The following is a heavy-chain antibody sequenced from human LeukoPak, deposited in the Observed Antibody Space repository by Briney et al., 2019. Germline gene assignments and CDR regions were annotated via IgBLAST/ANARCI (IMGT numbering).Heavy chain of an antibody. CDR1: GYTFTSYV. J-gene: IGHJ4*02. Sequence: ASVKVSCKASGYTFTSYVISWVRQAPGQGLEWMGWISASNGNTDHAQKFQGRVTMTTDTSTTTAYMELRSLRSDDTAVYYCARDTSYSWYDTFGDYWGQGTLVTVSS. CDR3: ARDTSYSWYDTFGDY. CDR2: ISASNGNT. D-gene: IGHD6-13*01. V-gene: IGHV1-18*01.